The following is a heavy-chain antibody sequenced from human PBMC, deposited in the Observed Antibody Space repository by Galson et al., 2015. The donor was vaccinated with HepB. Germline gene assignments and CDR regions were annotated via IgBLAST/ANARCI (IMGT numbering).Heavy chain of an antibody. J-gene: IGHJ6*02. CDR1: GFTYSNSG. CDR3: AKSIWTRYYYHGLDV. V-gene: IGHV3-23*01. D-gene: IGHD3/OR15-3a*01. CDR2: ISGSGLDT. Sequence: SLRLSCAASGFTYSNSGMSWVRQAPGKGLEWVSAISGSGLDTSYADSVKGRCTVSRDNTKRTLYLQMNSLRADDTAVYYCAKSIWTRYYYHGLDVWGQGTTVTVSS.